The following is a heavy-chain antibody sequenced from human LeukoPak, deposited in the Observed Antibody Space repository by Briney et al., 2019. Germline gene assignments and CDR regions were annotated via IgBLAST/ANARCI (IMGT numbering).Heavy chain of an antibody. Sequence: PGGSLRISCAGSGFTFSSYSMNWVRQAPGKGLEGVSSISSSSSYIYYADSVKGRFTISRDNAKNSLYLQMNSLRAEDTAVYYCARDKGTSRGDYWGQGTLVTVSS. CDR2: ISSSSSYI. CDR1: GFTFSSYS. V-gene: IGHV3-21*01. J-gene: IGHJ4*02. CDR3: ARDKGTSRGDY. D-gene: IGHD2-2*01.